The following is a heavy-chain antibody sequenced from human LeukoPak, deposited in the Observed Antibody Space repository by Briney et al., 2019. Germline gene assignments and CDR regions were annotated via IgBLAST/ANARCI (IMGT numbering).Heavy chain of an antibody. Sequence: GGSLRLSCAASGFTFSSYSMNWVRQAPGKGLEWVSSISSSSSYIYYADSVKGRFTISRDNAKNSLYLQMNSLRAEDTAVYYCAKLTGDSGEMAYFDYWGQGTLVTVSS. CDR3: AKLTGDSGEMAYFDY. V-gene: IGHV3-21*01. J-gene: IGHJ4*02. CDR2: ISSSSSYI. D-gene: IGHD7-27*01. CDR1: GFTFSSYS.